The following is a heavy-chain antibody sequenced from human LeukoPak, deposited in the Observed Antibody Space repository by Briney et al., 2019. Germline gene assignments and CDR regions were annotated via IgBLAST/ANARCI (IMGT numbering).Heavy chain of an antibody. CDR1: GYTLTELS. V-gene: IGHV1-24*01. CDR2: FDPEDGET. Sequence: ASVKVSCKVSGYTLTELSMHWVRQAPGKGLEWMGGFDPEDGETIYAQKFQGRVTMTTDTSTSTAYMELRSLRSDDTAVYYCARAGIWRDFDYWGQGTLVTVSS. J-gene: IGHJ4*02. D-gene: IGHD1-1*01. CDR3: ARAGIWRDFDY.